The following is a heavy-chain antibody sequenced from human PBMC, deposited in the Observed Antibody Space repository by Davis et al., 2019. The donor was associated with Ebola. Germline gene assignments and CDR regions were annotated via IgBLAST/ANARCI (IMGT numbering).Heavy chain of an antibody. D-gene: IGHD2-21*01. CDR1: GFTFSSYA. CDR2: ISYDGSNK. J-gene: IGHJ4*02. V-gene: IGHV3-30-3*01. Sequence: GESLKISCAASGFTFSSYAMHWVRQAPGKGLEWVAVISYDGSNKYYADSVKGRFTISRDNSKNTLYLQMNSLRAEDTAVYYCARDNGRYLFIFAIDYWGQGTLVTVSS. CDR3: ARDNGRYLFIFAIDY.